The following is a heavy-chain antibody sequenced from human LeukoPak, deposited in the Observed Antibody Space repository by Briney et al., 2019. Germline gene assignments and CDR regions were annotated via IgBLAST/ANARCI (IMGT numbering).Heavy chain of an antibody. V-gene: IGHV3-9*01. Sequence: GRSLRLSCAASGFTFDDYAMHWVRQAPGKGLEWVSGISWNSGSIGYADSVKGRFTISRDNAKNSLYLQMNSLRAEDTALYYCATGSLRSGFDYWGQGTLVTVSS. CDR1: GFTFDDYA. J-gene: IGHJ4*02. CDR3: ATGSLRSGFDY. D-gene: IGHD3-10*01. CDR2: ISWNSGSI.